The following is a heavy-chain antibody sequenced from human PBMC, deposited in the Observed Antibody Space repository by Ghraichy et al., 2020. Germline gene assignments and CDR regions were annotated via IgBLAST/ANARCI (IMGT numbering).Heavy chain of an antibody. CDR1: GFTFSDYY. Sequence: GESLNISCAASGFTFSDYYMSWIRQAPGKGLEWVSYISSSGSTIYYADSVKGRFTISRDNAKNSLYLQMNSLRAEDTAVYYCARASDYRGYFDYWGQGTLVTVSS. D-gene: IGHD4-11*01. CDR3: ARASDYRGYFDY. V-gene: IGHV3-11*01. J-gene: IGHJ4*02. CDR2: ISSSGSTI.